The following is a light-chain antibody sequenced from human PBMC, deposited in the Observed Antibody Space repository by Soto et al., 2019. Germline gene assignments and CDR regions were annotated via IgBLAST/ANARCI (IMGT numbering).Light chain of an antibody. J-gene: IGKJ4*01. CDR1: QSLGHSDGNTY. CDR2: KIY. V-gene: IGKV2-24*01. CDR3: MQATQLPLT. Sequence: DLVMTQTPLSSTVTLGQPAYISCRSSQSLGHSDGNTYLSWLQQRPGQPPRLLIYKIYNRFSGVHDLFSGSGARTDFTLKISRVEAEDVGVYDCMQATQLPLTFGGGTKVQIK.